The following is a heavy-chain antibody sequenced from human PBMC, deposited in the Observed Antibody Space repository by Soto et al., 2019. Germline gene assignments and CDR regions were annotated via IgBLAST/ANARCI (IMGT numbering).Heavy chain of an antibody. V-gene: IGHV3-73*01. D-gene: IGHD5-12*01. J-gene: IGHJ6*02. Sequence: PVGSLRLSCAASGFTFSGSAMHWVRQASGKGLKWVGRIRSKANSYATAYAASVKGRFTISRDDSKNTAYLQMNSLKTEDTAVYYCTSVGSGYDSGLRDYYYYGMDVWGQGTTVTV. CDR1: GFTFSGSA. CDR3: TSVGSGYDSGLRDYYYYGMDV. CDR2: IRSKANSYAT.